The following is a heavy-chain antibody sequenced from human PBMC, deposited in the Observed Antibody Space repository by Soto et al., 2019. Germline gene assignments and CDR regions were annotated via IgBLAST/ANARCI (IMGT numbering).Heavy chain of an antibody. CDR2: IYPGDSDT. CDR1: GYSFTSYW. D-gene: IGHD6-19*01. V-gene: IGHV5-51*01. J-gene: IGHJ5*02. Sequence: PGESLKISCKGSGYSFTSYWIGWVRQMPGKGLEWMGIIYPGDSDTRYSPSFQGQVTISADKSISTAYLQWSSLKASDTAMYYCARLTSSGIAVAGTGEWFDPWGQGTLVTVLL. CDR3: ARLTSSGIAVAGTGEWFDP.